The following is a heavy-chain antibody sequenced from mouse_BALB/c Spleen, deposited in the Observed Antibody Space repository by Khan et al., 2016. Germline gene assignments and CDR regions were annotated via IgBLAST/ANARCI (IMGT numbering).Heavy chain of an antibody. V-gene: IGHV2-6-7*01. CDR1: GFSLTGFS. CDR2: IWGDGST. Sequence: QVQLQQSGPGLVAPSQSLSITCTVSGFSLTGFSVNWVSQPPGKGLEWLGAIWGDGSTDYNTALKSRLGFNKDDSKSQVFLKMNSLQTDDTARYFCASYYEYDGGFAYWGQGTLVTVSA. CDR3: ASYYEYDGGFAY. J-gene: IGHJ3*01. D-gene: IGHD2-4*01.